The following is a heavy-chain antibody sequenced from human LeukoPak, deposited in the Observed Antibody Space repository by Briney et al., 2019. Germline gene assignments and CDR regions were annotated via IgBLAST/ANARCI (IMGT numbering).Heavy chain of an antibody. Sequence: PSETLSLTCSVSGYSINSAYYWGWIRQPPGKGLEWIGSISHSGSTYYNPSLNSRVTISVDTSKNQFSLKLSSVTAADTAVYYCARSRPQRYYGSGSYFRYYYYMDVWGKGTTVTISS. CDR1: GYSINSAYY. CDR3: ARSRPQRYYGSGSYFRYYYYMDV. J-gene: IGHJ6*03. CDR2: ISHSGST. D-gene: IGHD3-10*01. V-gene: IGHV4-38-2*02.